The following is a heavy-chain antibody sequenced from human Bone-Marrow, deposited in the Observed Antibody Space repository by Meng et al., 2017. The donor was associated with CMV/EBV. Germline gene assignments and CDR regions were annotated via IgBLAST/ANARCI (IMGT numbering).Heavy chain of an antibody. Sequence: SETLSLTCTVSGGSISSYYWSWIRQPPGKGLEWIGYIYYSGSTNYNPSLKSRVTISVDTSKNQFSLKLSSVTAADTAVYYCARVTLDCSSTSCYQIDYWGQGTTVAVSS. V-gene: IGHV4-59*01. CDR1: GGSISSYY. D-gene: IGHD2-2*01. CDR2: IYYSGST. CDR3: ARVTLDCSSTSCYQIDY. J-gene: IGHJ4*03.